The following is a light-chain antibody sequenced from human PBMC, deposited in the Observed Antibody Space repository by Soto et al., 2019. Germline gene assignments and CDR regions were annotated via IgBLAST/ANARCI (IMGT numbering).Light chain of an antibody. J-gene: IGKJ4*01. Sequence: PGERATLSCRAIQSVSGRLAWYQQKPGQAPRLLIYDASNRATGIPARFSGSGSGTDFSLTISSLEPEDFAVYYCQQRSSWPLTFGGGTKVDNK. CDR1: QSVSGR. CDR2: DAS. CDR3: QQRSSWPLT. V-gene: IGKV3-11*01.